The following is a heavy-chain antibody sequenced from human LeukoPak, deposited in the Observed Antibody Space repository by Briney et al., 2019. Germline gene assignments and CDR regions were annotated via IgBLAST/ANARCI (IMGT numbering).Heavy chain of an antibody. V-gene: IGHV1-18*01. CDR2: ISAYNGDT. CDR3: ARDFAPHYYDSSGLDY. Sequence: ASVKVSCKASGYTFTSYGISWVRQAPGQGLEWMGWISAYNGDTNYAQKFQGRVTMTRNTSISTAYMELSSLRSEDTAVYYCARDFAPHYYDSSGLDYWGQGTLVTVSS. CDR1: GYTFTSYG. D-gene: IGHD3-22*01. J-gene: IGHJ4*02.